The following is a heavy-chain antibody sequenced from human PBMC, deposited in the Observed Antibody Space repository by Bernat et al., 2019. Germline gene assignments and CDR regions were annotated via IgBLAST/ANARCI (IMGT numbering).Heavy chain of an antibody. CDR1: AYTFTSYA. Sequence: QVQLVQSGAEVKKPGASVKVSCKASAYTFTSYAMHWVRQAPGQRLEWMGWINAGNGNTKYSQKFQGRVTITRDTSASTACMELSSLRSEDTAVYYCARALRFCSSTSCYHYYYYGMDAWGQGTTVTVSS. J-gene: IGHJ6*02. CDR3: ARALRFCSSTSCYHYYYYGMDA. V-gene: IGHV1-3*01. CDR2: INAGNGNT. D-gene: IGHD2-2*01.